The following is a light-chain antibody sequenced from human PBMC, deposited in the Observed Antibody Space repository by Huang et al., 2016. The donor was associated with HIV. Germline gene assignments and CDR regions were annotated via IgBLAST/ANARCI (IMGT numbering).Light chain of an antibody. CDR1: QSVSAY. V-gene: IGKV3-11*01. CDR2: GAS. CDR3: QQRSDWPLT. Sequence: EIVLTQYPATLSLSPGERATLSCRASQSVSAYLAWYQQKPGQAPRLLIYGASNRATGIPARFSGRGSGTDFTLTISSLEPEDFAVYYCQQRSDWPLTFGGGTKVEIK. J-gene: IGKJ4*01.